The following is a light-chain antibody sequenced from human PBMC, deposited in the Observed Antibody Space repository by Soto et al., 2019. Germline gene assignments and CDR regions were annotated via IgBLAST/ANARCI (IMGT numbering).Light chain of an antibody. CDR3: PSYDPRLRAWV. CDR2: GNS. Sequence: QSVLTQPPSVSGAPGQRVTISCTGGSSNIGAGYDVHWYRQFPGTAPKLLVYGNSNRPSGISDRFSASKSGSSASLAITGLLAEDEADYYCPSYDPRLRAWVFGGGTKLTVL. CDR1: SSNIGAGYD. J-gene: IGLJ3*02. V-gene: IGLV1-40*01.